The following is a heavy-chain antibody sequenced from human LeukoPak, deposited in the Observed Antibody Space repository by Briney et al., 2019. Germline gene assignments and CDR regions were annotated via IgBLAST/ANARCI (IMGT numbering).Heavy chain of an antibody. CDR2: VYYSGTT. CDR1: GGSIGSFY. Sequence: SETLSLTCSVSGGSIGSFYWSWIRQPPGKGLEWIGYVYYSGTTNYNPSLKSRVTISVDTSRNQFSLKLSGVIAADTAVYYCARDRGDYDSSGYYGYFDYWGQGALVTVSS. CDR3: ARDRGDYDSSGYYGYFDY. J-gene: IGHJ4*02. D-gene: IGHD3-22*01. V-gene: IGHV4-59*01.